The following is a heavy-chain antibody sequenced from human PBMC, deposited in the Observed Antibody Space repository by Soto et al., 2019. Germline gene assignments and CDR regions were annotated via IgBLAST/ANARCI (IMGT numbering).Heavy chain of an antibody. CDR2: INHSGST. Sequence: PSETLSLTCAVDGGSFSGYYWSWIRQPPGKGLEWIGEINHSGSTNYNPSLKSRVTISVDTSKNQFSLKLSSVTAADTAVYYCASYGEKNCSSTSCYGFDYWGQGTLVTLSS. D-gene: IGHD2-2*01. J-gene: IGHJ4*02. CDR1: GGSFSGYY. V-gene: IGHV4-34*01. CDR3: ASYGEKNCSSTSCYGFDY.